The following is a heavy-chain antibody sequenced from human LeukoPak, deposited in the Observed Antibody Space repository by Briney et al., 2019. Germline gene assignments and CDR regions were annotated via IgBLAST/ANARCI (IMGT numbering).Heavy chain of an antibody. CDR1: GGSISSYY. D-gene: IGHD2/OR15-2a*01. J-gene: IGHJ4*02. CDR2: LFYSGST. CDR3: ARLFSTAAFDY. V-gene: IGHV4-59*08. Sequence: SETLSLTCTVSGGSISSYYWSWIRQPPGKGLEWIGYLFYSGSTNYNPSLKSRVTISVDTSRNQFSLKLSSVTAADTAVYCCARLFSTAAFDYWGQGTLVTVSS.